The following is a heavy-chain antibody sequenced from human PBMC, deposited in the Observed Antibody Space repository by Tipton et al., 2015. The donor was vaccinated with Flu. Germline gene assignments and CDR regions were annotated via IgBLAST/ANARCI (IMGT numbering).Heavy chain of an antibody. CDR1: GGSFSGYY. V-gene: IGHV4-34*01. D-gene: IGHD5-18*01. Sequence: TLSLTCAVYGGSFSGYYWSWIRQPPGKGLEWIGEINHSGSTNYNPSLKSRVTISVDTSKNQFSLKLSSVTAADTAVYYCARGRGYSTYFDYWGQGTPVTVSS. CDR3: ARGRGYSTYFDY. J-gene: IGHJ4*02. CDR2: INHSGST.